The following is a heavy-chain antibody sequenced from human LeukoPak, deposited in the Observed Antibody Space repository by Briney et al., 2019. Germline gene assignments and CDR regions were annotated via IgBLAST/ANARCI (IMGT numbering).Heavy chain of an antibody. CDR2: TGLESVHT. Sequence: GGSLRLSCAASRFTFTRHSMSWVRQAPGKGLEWVSTTGLESVHTLCADSVQGRFTVSRDNSRNTLDLQMDNLTVDDTAIYYCVRGDDIGKHPTRAYYFDIWGQGALVSVSS. CDR1: RFTFTRHS. J-gene: IGHJ4*02. V-gene: IGHV3-23*01. D-gene: IGHD3-10*01. CDR3: VRGDDIGKHPTRAYYFDI.